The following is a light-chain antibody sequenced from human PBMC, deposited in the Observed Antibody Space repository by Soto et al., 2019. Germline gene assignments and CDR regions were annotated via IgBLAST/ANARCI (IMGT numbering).Light chain of an antibody. CDR2: KAS. V-gene: IGKV1-5*03. Sequence: DIQMTQSPSTLSGSVGDRVTITCRASQTISSWLAWYQQKPGKAPKLLIYKASTLKSGVPSRFSGSGSGTKVTLTIASLQPDDFATYYCQQYETFSGTFGPGTKV. CDR3: QQYETFSGT. J-gene: IGKJ1*01. CDR1: QTISSW.